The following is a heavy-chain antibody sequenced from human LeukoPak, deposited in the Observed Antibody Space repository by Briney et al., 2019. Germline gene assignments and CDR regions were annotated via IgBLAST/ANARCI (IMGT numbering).Heavy chain of an antibody. Sequence: PSETLSLTCAVYGGSFSGYYWSWIRQPPGKGLEWIGEINHSGSTNYYPSLKSRVTMSVDTSKNQFSLKLSSVTAADTAVYYCARGITMVRGVMEYFQHWGQGTLVTVSS. V-gene: IGHV4-34*01. CDR2: INHSGST. CDR1: GGSFSGYY. D-gene: IGHD3-10*01. CDR3: ARGITMVRGVMEYFQH. J-gene: IGHJ1*01.